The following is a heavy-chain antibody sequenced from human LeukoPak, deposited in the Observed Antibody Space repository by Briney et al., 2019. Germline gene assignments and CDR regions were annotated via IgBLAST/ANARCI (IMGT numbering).Heavy chain of an antibody. V-gene: IGHV3-23*01. J-gene: IGHJ4*02. CDR2: ISGSGGST. Sequence: GGSLRLSCAASGFTFSSYAMSWVRQAPGKGLEWVSAISGSGGSTYYADSVKGRFTISRDNSKNTLYLQMNSLRAEDTAVYYCARAPHYYDSSGYPLDYWGQGTLVTVSS. CDR1: GFTFSSYA. CDR3: ARAPHYYDSSGYPLDY. D-gene: IGHD3-22*01.